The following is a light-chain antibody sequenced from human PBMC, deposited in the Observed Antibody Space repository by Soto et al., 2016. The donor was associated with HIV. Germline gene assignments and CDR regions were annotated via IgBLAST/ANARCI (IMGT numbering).Light chain of an antibody. J-gene: IGKJ4*01. V-gene: IGKV1-27*01. CDR2: AAS. Sequence: DIQMTQSPSSLSASVGDRVTITCRASQGISSSLAWYQQKAGKLPKLLIYAASTLQSGVPSRFSGSGSGTDFTLTISSLQPEDVATYYCQRYNTVPATFGGGTEVEI. CDR1: QGISSS. CDR3: QRYNTVPAT.